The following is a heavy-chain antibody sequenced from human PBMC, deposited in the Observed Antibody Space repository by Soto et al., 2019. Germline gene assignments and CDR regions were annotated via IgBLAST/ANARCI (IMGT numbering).Heavy chain of an antibody. CDR2: IYYSGST. Sequence: PSETLSLTCTVSGGSISSSSYYWGWIRQPPGKGLEWIGSIYYSGSTYYNPSLKSRVTISVDTSKNQFSLKLSSVTAADTAVYYCARDSYGGNSVIFDYWGQGTLVTVSS. V-gene: IGHV4-39*02. J-gene: IGHJ4*02. CDR1: GGSISSSSYY. D-gene: IGHD4-17*01. CDR3: ARDSYGGNSVIFDY.